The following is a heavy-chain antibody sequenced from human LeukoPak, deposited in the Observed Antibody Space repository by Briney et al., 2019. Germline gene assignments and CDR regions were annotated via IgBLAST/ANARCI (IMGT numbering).Heavy chain of an antibody. CDR2: IDPSDSYT. Sequence: GESLKISCKGSGYTFTSYWITWVRQMPGKGLEWMGRIDPSDSYTNYSPSFQGHVTISADKSISTAYLQWSSLKASDTAMYYCARCPNRRSAGDSWGQGTLVTVSS. V-gene: IGHV5-10-1*01. J-gene: IGHJ4*02. CDR3: ARCPNRRSAGDS. D-gene: IGHD2-15*01. CDR1: GYTFTSYW.